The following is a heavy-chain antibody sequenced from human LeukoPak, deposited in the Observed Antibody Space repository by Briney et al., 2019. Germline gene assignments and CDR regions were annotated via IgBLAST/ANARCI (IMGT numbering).Heavy chain of an antibody. D-gene: IGHD2-15*01. J-gene: IGHJ4*02. CDR3: ARRPGRCSDGSCYYPDY. Sequence: VASVKVSCKASGYTFTSYDINWARQATGQGLEWMGWMNPNSGNTGYAQKFQGRVTMTRNSSITTAYMELSSLRSEDTAVYYCARRPGRCSDGSCYYPDYWGQGTLVTVSS. CDR2: MNPNSGNT. CDR1: GYTFTSYD. V-gene: IGHV1-8*01.